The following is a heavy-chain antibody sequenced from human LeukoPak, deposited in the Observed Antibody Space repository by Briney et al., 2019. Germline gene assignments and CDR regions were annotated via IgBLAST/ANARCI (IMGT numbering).Heavy chain of an antibody. CDR3: AREVFWSGYFANLHFDY. CDR2: ISSASRYI. CDR1: GFTFSSHG. V-gene: IGHV3-21*06. D-gene: IGHD3-3*01. Sequence: GGSLRLSCIASGFTFSSHGMNWVRQAPGKGLEWVSSISSASRYIYYADSVKGRFTISRDNAKNSLFLQMNSLRAEDTAVYYCAREVFWSGYFANLHFDYWGRGTLVTVSS. J-gene: IGHJ4*02.